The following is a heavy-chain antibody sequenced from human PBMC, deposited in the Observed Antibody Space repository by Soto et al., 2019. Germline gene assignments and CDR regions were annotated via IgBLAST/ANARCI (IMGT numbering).Heavy chain of an antibody. CDR3: ARGRITIFGVVIPPFDY. CDR2: ISYDGSNK. D-gene: IGHD3-3*01. V-gene: IGHV3-30-3*01. Sequence: GGSLRLSCAASGFTFSSYAMHWVRQAPGKGLEWVAVISYDGSNKYYADSVKGRFTISRDNSKNTLYLQMNSLRAEDTAVYYCARGRITIFGVVIPPFDYWGQGTLVTVSS. CDR1: GFTFSSYA. J-gene: IGHJ4*02.